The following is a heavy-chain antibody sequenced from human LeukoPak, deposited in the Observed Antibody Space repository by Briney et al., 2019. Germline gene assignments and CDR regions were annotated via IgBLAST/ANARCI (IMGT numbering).Heavy chain of an antibody. V-gene: IGHV4-59*12. CDR1: EFTFSDYY. CDR3: ARILYSNNIDY. D-gene: IGHD2/OR15-2a*01. CDR2: IFYSGST. J-gene: IGHJ4*02. Sequence: KTGGSLRLSCAASEFTFSDYYMSWIRQPPGKGLEWIGYIFYSGSTNYNPSLKSRVTISVDTSKNQFSLKLNSVTAADTAVYYCARILYSNNIDYWGQGTLVTVSS.